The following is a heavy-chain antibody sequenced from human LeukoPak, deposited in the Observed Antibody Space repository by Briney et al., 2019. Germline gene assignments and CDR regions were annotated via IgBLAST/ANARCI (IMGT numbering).Heavy chain of an antibody. V-gene: IGHV4-61*02. Sequence: SQTLSITCTVSGVSISCGTYNGSWIPPPAVKRLEWIGRIYTSGSTNYNPSLKSRVTISVDTSKNQFSLKLSSVTAADTAVYYCARDPPYSRVDIWGQGTMVTVSS. J-gene: IGHJ3*02. D-gene: IGHD6-13*01. CDR2: IYTSGST. CDR3: ARDPPYSRVDI. CDR1: GVSISCGTYN.